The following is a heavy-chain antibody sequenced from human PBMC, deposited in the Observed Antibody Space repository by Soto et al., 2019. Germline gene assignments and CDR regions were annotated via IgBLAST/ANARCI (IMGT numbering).Heavy chain of an antibody. CDR1: GYSISSGYY. D-gene: IGHD6-13*01. J-gene: IGHJ5*02. V-gene: IGHV4-38-2*01. CDR2: IYHSGTT. Sequence: PSETLSLTCVVSGYSISSGYYWGWIRQPPGKELEWIGSIYHSGTTYYNPSLKSRVTISLDTSRNQFSLKLTSVTAADTAVYYCARSLLTSSWYAGSWGQGTLVTVSS. CDR3: ARSLLTSSWYAGS.